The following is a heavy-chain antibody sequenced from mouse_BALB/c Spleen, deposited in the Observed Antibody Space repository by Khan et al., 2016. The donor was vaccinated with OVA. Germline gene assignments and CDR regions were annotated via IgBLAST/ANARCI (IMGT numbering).Heavy chain of an antibody. V-gene: IGHV1-4*01. Sequence: VELVESGAELARPGASVKMSCKASGYTFTSYTIHWVKQRPGQGLEWIGYINPSSGYTNYNQKFKDKATSTADKSSSTAYMQLSSLTSDDSAVYYCAREGAYYRSDGWFAYWGQGTLVTVSA. CDR3: AREGAYYRSDGWFAY. CDR2: INPSSGYT. J-gene: IGHJ3*01. D-gene: IGHD2-14*01. CDR1: GYTFTSYT.